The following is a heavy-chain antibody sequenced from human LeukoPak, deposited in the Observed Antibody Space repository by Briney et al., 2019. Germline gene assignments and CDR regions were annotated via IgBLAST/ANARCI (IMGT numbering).Heavy chain of an antibody. CDR2: ISGSDDGT. CDR1: GFTFSTYA. D-gene: IGHD2-2*03. CDR3: AKDSGWILFDD. J-gene: IGHJ4*02. V-gene: IGHV3-23*01. Sequence: GGSLRLSCAASGFTFSTYAMSWVRQIPGKGLEWVSAISGSDDGTYYADSVKGRFTISRDNSKNTLYLQMNSLRDEDTAVYYCAKDSGWILFDDWGQGTLVTVSS.